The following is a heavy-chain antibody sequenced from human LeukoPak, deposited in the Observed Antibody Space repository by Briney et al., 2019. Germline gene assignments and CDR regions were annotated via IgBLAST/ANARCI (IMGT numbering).Heavy chain of an antibody. J-gene: IGHJ4*02. V-gene: IGHV1-2*02. CDR2: INPDSGGT. CDR1: RDIFTSYY. D-gene: IGHD6-13*01. CDR3: ARDRGSSWYVDY. Sequence: ASVKVSCKASRDIFTSYYIHWVRQAPRQGLEWMGWINPDSGGTKYAQKFQGRVTMTSDTSISTAYMELTRLRSDDTAVYYCARDRGSSWYVDYWGQGTLVTVSS.